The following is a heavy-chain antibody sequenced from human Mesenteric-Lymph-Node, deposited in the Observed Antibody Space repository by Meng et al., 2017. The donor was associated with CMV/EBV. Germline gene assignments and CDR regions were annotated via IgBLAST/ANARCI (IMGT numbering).Heavy chain of an antibody. Sequence: GESLKISCAASGFTFSSYSMNWVRQAPGKGLEWVSYISSSDSTIYYADSVKGRFTISRDNAKNSLYLQMNSLSAEDTAVYYCARGGGYCSSTSCYRSSYYYYGMDVWGQGTTVTVSS. CDR2: ISSSDSTI. V-gene: IGHV3-48*04. J-gene: IGHJ6*02. CDR1: GFTFSSYS. CDR3: ARGGGYCSSTSCYRSSYYYYGMDV. D-gene: IGHD2-2*02.